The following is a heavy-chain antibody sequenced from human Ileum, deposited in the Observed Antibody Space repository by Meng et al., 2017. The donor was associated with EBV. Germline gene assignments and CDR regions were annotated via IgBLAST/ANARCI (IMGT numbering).Heavy chain of an antibody. Sequence: LGAGGGLALPGGSVRLSCVGSGFTFSNYAMSWVRQAPGKGLDWVSGTSGNGGKIYYADSVKGRFTISRDNSKNTLYLQMNSLRAEDTAVYYCAKEHSDYDYFDDWGQGTLVTVSS. V-gene: IGHV3-23*01. D-gene: IGHD5-12*01. J-gene: IGHJ4*02. CDR3: AKEHSDYDYFDD. CDR1: GFTFSNYA. CDR2: TSGNGGKI.